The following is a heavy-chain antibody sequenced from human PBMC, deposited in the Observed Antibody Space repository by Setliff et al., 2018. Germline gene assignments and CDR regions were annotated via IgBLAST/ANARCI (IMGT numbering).Heavy chain of an antibody. J-gene: IGHJ3*02. Sequence: RGESLKISCKGSGYSFSRYWIGWVRQMPGKGLEWMGIIYPDDSDTRYSPSFQGRVTISADKSISTAYLQWSSLKASDTAMYYCARHAVPYYDSSNDAFDIWGQGAMVTVS. CDR2: IYPDDSDT. D-gene: IGHD3-22*01. CDR3: ARHAVPYYDSSNDAFDI. V-gene: IGHV5-51*01. CDR1: GYSFSRYW.